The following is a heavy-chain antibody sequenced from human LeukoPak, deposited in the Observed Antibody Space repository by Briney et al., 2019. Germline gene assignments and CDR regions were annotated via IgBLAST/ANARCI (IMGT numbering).Heavy chain of an antibody. CDR3: ARDHPAYGSGYSMTIYYYYYYGMDV. CDR2: ISAYNGNT. CDR1: GYTFTSYG. Sequence: ASVKASCKASGYTFTSYGISWVRRAPGQGLEWMGWISAYNGNTNYAQKLQGRVTMTTDTSTSTAYMELRSLRSDDTAVYYCARDHPAYGSGYSMTIYYYYYYGMDVWGQGTTVTVSS. V-gene: IGHV1-18*01. J-gene: IGHJ6*02. D-gene: IGHD3-3*01.